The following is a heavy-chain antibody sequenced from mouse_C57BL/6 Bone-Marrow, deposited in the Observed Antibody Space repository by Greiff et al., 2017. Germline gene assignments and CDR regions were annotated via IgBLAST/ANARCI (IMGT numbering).Heavy chain of an antibody. CDR3: AREGAYYSSYDCAY. CDR1: GYTFTSYG. V-gene: IGHV1-81*01. Sequence: QVQLQQSGAELARPGASVKLSCKASGYTFTSYGISWVKQRTGQGLEWIGEIYPRSGNTYYNEKFKGKATLTADKSSRTAYMELRSLTSEDSAVYFCAREGAYYSSYDCAYWGQGTLVTVSA. D-gene: IGHD2-5*01. J-gene: IGHJ3*01. CDR2: IYPRSGNT.